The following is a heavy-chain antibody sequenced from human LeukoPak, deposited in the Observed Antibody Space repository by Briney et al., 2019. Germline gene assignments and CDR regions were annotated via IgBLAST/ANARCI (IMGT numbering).Heavy chain of an antibody. CDR2: INHSGST. V-gene: IGHV4-34*01. CDR3: AREKWELLAFDI. J-gene: IGHJ3*02. D-gene: IGHD1-26*01. Sequence: SETLSLTCAVYGGSFSGYYWSWIRQPPGKGLEWIGEINHSGSTNYNPSLKSRVTISVDTSKNQFSLKLSSVTAADTAVYYCAREKWELLAFDIWGQGTMVTVSS. CDR1: GGSFSGYY.